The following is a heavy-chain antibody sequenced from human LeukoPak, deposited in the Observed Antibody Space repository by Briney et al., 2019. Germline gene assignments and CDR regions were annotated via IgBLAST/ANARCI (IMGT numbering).Heavy chain of an antibody. V-gene: IGHV3-64*01. Sequence: PGGSLRLSCAASGFTFYNYAMHWVRQAPGKGLEYVAAISSNGGSTYYANSVKGRFTISRDNSKNTLYLQMASLRAEDMAVYYCARISRAVPATDFWGQGALVTVSS. CDR1: GFTFYNYA. CDR3: ARISRAVPATDF. J-gene: IGHJ4*02. CDR2: ISSNGGST. D-gene: IGHD6-19*01.